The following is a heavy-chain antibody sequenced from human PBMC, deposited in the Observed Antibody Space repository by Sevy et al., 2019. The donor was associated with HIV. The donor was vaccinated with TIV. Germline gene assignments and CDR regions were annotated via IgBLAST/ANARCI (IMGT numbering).Heavy chain of an antibody. CDR2: ISSDGRNK. D-gene: IGHD3-16*02. CDR1: GFTFIRYA. Sequence: GGSLRLSCAASGFTFIRYAMNWVRQAPGKGLEWVAVISSDGRNKYYADSVKGRFTISRDNSKNTLYLQMNSLRSEDTALYYCARDKGESSSSFLGELSYWGQGTLVTVSS. CDR3: ARDKGESSSSFLGELSY. J-gene: IGHJ4*02. V-gene: IGHV3-30*04.